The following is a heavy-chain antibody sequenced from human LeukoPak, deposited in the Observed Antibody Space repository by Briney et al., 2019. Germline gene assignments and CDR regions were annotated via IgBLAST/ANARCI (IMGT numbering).Heavy chain of an antibody. V-gene: IGHV3-7*01. Sequence: GGSLRLSCAASGFTFSGYWMSWVRQAPGKGLEWVANIKQDGSEKYYVDSVKGRFTISRDNAKNSLYLQMNSLRAEDTAVYYCARGKLRFLEWSPVDYWGQGTLVTVSS. CDR2: IKQDGSEK. J-gene: IGHJ4*02. CDR1: GFTFSGYW. D-gene: IGHD3-3*01. CDR3: ARGKLRFLEWSPVDY.